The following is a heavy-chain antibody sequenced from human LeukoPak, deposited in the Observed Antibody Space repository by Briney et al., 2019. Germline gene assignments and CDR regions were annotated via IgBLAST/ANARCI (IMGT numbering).Heavy chain of an antibody. V-gene: IGHV3-21*01. CDR3: ARDTPLYADSPDAFDI. J-gene: IGHJ3*02. Sequence: GGSLRLSCAASGFTFSSYSMNWVRQAPGKGLEWVSSVSSIGSYIYYADSVKGRFTISRDNAKNSLYLQMNSLRDEDTAVYYCARDTPLYADSPDAFDIWGQGTMVTVSS. CDR2: VSSIGSYI. D-gene: IGHD2/OR15-2a*01. CDR1: GFTFSSYS.